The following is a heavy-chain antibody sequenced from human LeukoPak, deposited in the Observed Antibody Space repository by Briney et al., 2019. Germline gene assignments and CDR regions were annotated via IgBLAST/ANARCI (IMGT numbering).Heavy chain of an antibody. CDR1: GFTFSSYA. D-gene: IGHD6-19*01. V-gene: IGHV3-30*04. CDR2: ISYDGSNE. Sequence: PGRSLRLSCAASGFTFSSYAMHWVRQAPGKGLEWVAVISYDGSNEYYADSVKGRFTISRDNSKNTLYLQMNSLRAEDTAVYYCARDHYSSGSYWGQGTLVTVSS. CDR3: ARDHYSSGSY. J-gene: IGHJ4*02.